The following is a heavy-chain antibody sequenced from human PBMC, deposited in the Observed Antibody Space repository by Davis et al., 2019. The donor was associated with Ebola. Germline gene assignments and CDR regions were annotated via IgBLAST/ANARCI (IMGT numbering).Heavy chain of an antibody. CDR2: ISSSSDTM. Sequence: PGGSLRLSCTVSGLTFSAYSMTWVRQAPGKGLEWISYISSSSDTMYYADSVKGRFTISRDNAGNSLSLQMNSLRDEDTAMYYCARVRYYGADVYGPFDFWGQGTLVTVSS. D-gene: IGHD3-10*01. V-gene: IGHV3-48*02. CDR3: ARVRYYGADVYGPFDF. CDR1: GLTFSAYS. J-gene: IGHJ4*02.